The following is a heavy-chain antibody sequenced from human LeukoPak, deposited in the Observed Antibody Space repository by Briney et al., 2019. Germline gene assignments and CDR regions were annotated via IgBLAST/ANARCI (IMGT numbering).Heavy chain of an antibody. CDR1: GFTFSSYE. Sequence: GGALRLSCAASGFTFSSYEMNWVRQAPGKGLEWVSHISSSGNTIHYADSVKGRFTVSRDNAKNSVYLQMNSLRAEDTAVYYCARDEEGDYDFDYWGQGTLVTVPS. J-gene: IGHJ4*02. CDR2: ISSSGNTI. CDR3: ARDEEGDYDFDY. D-gene: IGHD4-17*01. V-gene: IGHV3-48*03.